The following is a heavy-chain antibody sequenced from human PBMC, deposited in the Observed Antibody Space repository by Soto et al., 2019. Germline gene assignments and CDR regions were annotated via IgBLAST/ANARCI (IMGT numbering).Heavy chain of an antibody. V-gene: IGHV4-30-2*01. CDR3: ARDKITGLFDY. J-gene: IGHJ4*02. CDR2: IYHSGST. Sequence: SETLSLTCAVSGGSISSGGYSWSWIRQPPGKGLEWIGEIYHSGSTNYNPSLKSRVTISVDTSKNQFSLKLTSVTAADTAVYYCARDKITGLFDYWGQGTLVTV. D-gene: IGHD2-8*02. CDR1: GGSISSGGYS.